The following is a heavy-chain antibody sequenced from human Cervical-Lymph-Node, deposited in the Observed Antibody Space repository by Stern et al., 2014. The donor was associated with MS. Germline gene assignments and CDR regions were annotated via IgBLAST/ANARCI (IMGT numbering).Heavy chain of an antibody. V-gene: IGHV1-69*01. CDR2: TIPVFGVT. Sequence: QVQLVQSGAEVKNPGSSGKVSCKASGGTFSSYAISWVRQAPGKGLEWMGGTIPVFGVTHYGQKFQGRVTITADESTSTAYMEVSSLRSEDTAVYYCARDLKWNDYYYYGMDVWGQGTTVIVSS. D-gene: IGHD1-20*01. J-gene: IGHJ6*02. CDR1: GGTFSSYA. CDR3: ARDLKWNDYYYYGMDV.